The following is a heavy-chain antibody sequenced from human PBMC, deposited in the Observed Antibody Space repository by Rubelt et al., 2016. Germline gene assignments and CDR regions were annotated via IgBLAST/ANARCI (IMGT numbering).Heavy chain of an antibody. CDR1: GFTFSSYS. CDR2: INYKGSTI. V-gene: IGHV3-48*04. J-gene: IGHJ6*02. Sequence: QLGMRGGGLVQPGGSLRLSCAASGFTFSSYSMNWVRQAPGKGLEWISYINYKGSTISYADSVKGRFTISRDNAKNSLFLQMSSLRAEDTAVYYCARAPQVYCSYGLEVWGQGTTVTVSS. D-gene: IGHD5/OR15-5a*01. CDR3: ARAPQVYCSYGLEV.